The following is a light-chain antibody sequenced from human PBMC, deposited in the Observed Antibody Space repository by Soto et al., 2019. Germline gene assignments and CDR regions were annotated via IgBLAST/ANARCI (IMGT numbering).Light chain of an antibody. J-gene: IGLJ1*01. CDR1: SSDVGGYNY. V-gene: IGLV2-11*01. CDR2: DVS. CDR3: CSYAGTTHV. Sequence: QSALTQPPSVSGSPGQSVTISCTGTSSDVGGYNYVSWYQQLPGKAPKLMIYDVSKRPSGVPDRFSGSNSGNTASLTIFGLQAEDAADSNCCSYAGTTHVFGSGTKLTVL.